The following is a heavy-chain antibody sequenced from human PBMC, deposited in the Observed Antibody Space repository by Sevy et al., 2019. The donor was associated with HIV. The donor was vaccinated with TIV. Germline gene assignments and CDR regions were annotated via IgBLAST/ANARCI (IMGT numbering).Heavy chain of an antibody. Sequence: GGSLRLSCTVSGFNFITYDMTWVRQAPGKGLEWVSSISPNGGSTYYADSVKGRFTISRDNSKNTVFLQMNSLRAEDTAIYYCVKETRSGYLPWGQGTLVTVSS. CDR1: GFNFITYD. CDR2: ISPNGGST. D-gene: IGHD3-3*01. J-gene: IGHJ5*02. V-gene: IGHV3-23*01. CDR3: VKETRSGYLP.